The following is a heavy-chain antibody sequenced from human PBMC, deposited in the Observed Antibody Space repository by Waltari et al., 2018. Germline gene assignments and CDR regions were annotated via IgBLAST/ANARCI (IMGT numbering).Heavy chain of an antibody. CDR2: ISGSDTTI. Sequence: ELQLVESGGGLVQPGGSLRLSCAASGFTFSSYGMNGVRQAPGKGLEWISYISGSDTTIYYADSVKGRFTISRDDAENSLYLQMNSLRAEDTALYYCARRFDSWGQGTRVTVSS. J-gene: IGHJ4*02. CDR1: GFTFSSYG. V-gene: IGHV3-48*03. CDR3: ARRFDS.